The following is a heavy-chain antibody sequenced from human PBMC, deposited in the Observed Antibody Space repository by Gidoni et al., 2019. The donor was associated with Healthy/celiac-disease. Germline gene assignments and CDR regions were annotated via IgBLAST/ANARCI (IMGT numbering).Heavy chain of an antibody. CDR3: AREFPQRVVVPAAKRGDYVRGAFDI. V-gene: IGHV3-21*01. CDR2: ISSSSSYI. D-gene: IGHD2-2*01. CDR1: GFTFSSYS. J-gene: IGHJ3*02. Sequence: EVQLVESGGGLVKPGGSLRLSCAASGFTFSSYSMNWVRQAPGKGLEWVSSISSSSSYIYYADSVKGRFTISRDNAKNSLYLQMNSLRAEDTAVYYCAREFPQRVVVPAAKRGDYVRGAFDIWGQGTMVTVSS.